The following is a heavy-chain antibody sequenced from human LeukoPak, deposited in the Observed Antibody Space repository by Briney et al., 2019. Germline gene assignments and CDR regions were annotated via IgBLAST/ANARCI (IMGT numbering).Heavy chain of an antibody. CDR1: GFTFSSYE. CDR2: ISSSSSYI. Sequence: PGGSLRLSCAASGFTFSSYEMNWVRQAPGKGLEWVSSISSSSSYIYYADSVKGRFTISRDNAKNSLYLQMNSLRAEDTAVYYCARDEVLTGPYAFDYWGQGTLVTVSS. J-gene: IGHJ4*02. CDR3: ARDEVLTGPYAFDY. D-gene: IGHD3-9*01. V-gene: IGHV3-21*01.